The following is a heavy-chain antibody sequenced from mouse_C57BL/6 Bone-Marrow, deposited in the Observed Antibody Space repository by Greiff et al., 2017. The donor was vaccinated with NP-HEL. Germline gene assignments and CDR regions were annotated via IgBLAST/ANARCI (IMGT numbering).Heavy chain of an antibody. CDR1: GYTFTSYW. CDR3: AKELHRKWFAY. V-gene: IGHV1-64*01. CDR2: IHPNSGST. D-gene: IGHD2-1*01. J-gene: IGHJ3*01. Sequence: QVQLQQPGAELVKPGASVKLSCKASGYTFTSYWMHWVKQRPGQGLEWIGMIHPNSGSTNYNEKFKSKATLTVDKSSSTAYMQLSSLTSEDSAVYDCAKELHRKWFAYWGQGTLVTVSA.